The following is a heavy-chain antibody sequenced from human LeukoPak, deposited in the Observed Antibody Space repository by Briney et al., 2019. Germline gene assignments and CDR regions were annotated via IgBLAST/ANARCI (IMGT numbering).Heavy chain of an antibody. Sequence: PGGSLRLSCAASGFTFSSYSMNWVRQAPGKGLEWVSSISSSSYIYYADSVKGRFTISRDNAKNSLYLQMNSLRAEDTAVYYCARGSHRDGSAFDIWGQGTMVTVSS. CDR1: GFTFSSYS. V-gene: IGHV3-21*01. CDR2: ISSSSYI. D-gene: IGHD5-24*01. CDR3: ARGSHRDGSAFDI. J-gene: IGHJ3*02.